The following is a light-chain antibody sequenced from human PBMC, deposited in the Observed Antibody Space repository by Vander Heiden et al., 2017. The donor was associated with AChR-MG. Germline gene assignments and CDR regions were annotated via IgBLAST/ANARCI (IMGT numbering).Light chain of an antibody. CDR3: CSYAGSSTWV. J-gene: IGLJ3*02. Sequence: QSALTQPASVSGSPGQSITISCTGTSSDVGSYNLVSWYQQQPGKAPKLMSYEVSKRPSGVSNRFSGSKSGNTASLTISGLQAEDEADYYCCSYAGSSTWVFGGGTKLTVL. CDR1: SSDVGSYNL. V-gene: IGLV2-23*02. CDR2: EVS.